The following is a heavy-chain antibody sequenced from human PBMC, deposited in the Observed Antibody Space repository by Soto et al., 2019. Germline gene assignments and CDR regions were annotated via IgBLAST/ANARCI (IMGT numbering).Heavy chain of an antibody. CDR3: AKIVATVAYYYYGMDV. CDR1: GFTFSSYG. Sequence: GGSLRLSCAASGFTFSSYGMHWVRQAPGKGLEWVAVISYDGSNKYYADSVKGRFTISRGNSKNTLYLQMNSLRAEDTAVYYCAKIVATVAYYYYGMDVWGQGTTVTVSS. J-gene: IGHJ6*02. CDR2: ISYDGSNK. D-gene: IGHD5-12*01. V-gene: IGHV3-30*18.